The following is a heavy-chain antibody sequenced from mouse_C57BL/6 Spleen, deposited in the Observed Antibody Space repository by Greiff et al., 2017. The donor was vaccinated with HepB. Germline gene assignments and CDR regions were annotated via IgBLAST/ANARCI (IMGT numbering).Heavy chain of an antibody. CDR1: GYTFTSYW. CDR3: ARSEDYDGYAMDY. D-gene: IGHD2-4*01. J-gene: IGHJ4*01. V-gene: IGHV1-55*01. Sequence: VQLQQSGAELVKPGASVKMSCKASGYTFTSYWITWVKQRPGQGLEWIGDIYPGSGSTNYNEKFKSKATLTVDTSSSTAYMQLSSLTSEDSAVYYCARSEDYDGYAMDYWGQGTSVTVSS. CDR2: IYPGSGST.